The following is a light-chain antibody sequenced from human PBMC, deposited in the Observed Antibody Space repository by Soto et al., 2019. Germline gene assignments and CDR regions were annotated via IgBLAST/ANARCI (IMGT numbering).Light chain of an antibody. J-gene: IGKJ4*01. CDR1: QSVNSNY. V-gene: IGKV3-20*01. CDR2: GAS. CDR3: QQYGSSPLT. Sequence: DIVVTQSPGTLSLSPGERATLSCRASQSVNSNYLAWYQQTPGRAPRLLIYGASSRATGIPVRFSGSGSGTDFTLTISRLEPEDFAVYYCQQYGSSPLTFGGGTKVEIK.